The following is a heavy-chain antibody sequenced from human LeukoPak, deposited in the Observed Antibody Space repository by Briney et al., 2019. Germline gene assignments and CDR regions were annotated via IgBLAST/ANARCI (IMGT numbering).Heavy chain of an antibody. CDR1: AFTVSSNY. CDR2: IYSGGST. D-gene: IGHD6-13*01. J-gene: IGHJ4*02. CDR3: ARAPGSSWPPSLDY. V-gene: IGHV3-53*01. Sequence: GGSLRLSCAASAFTVSSNYMSWVRQAPGKGLEWVSVIYSGGSTYYADSVKGRFTISRDNSKNTLYLQMNSLRAEDTAVYYCARAPGSSWPPSLDYWGQGTLVTVSS.